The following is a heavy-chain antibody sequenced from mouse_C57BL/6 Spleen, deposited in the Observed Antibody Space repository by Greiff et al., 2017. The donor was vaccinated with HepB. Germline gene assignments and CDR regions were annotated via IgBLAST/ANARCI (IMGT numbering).Heavy chain of an antibody. CDR3: ASGGLYDGYYSYAMDY. V-gene: IGHV1-53*01. D-gene: IGHD2-3*01. CDR1: GYTFTSYW. CDR2: INPSNGGT. Sequence: VQLQQPGTELVKPGASVKLSCKASGYTFTSYWMHWVKQRPGQGLEWIGNINPSNGGTNYNEKFKSKATLTVDKSSSTAYMQLSSLTSEDSAVYYCASGGLYDGYYSYAMDYWGQGTSVTVSS. J-gene: IGHJ4*01.